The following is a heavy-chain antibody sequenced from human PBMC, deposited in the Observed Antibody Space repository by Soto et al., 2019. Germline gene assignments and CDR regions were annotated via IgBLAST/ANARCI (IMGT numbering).Heavy chain of an antibody. Sequence: GESLKISCQGSGYSFTSYWIGWVRQMPGKGLEWMGIIYPGDSDTRYSPSFQVQVTISADKSISTAYLQWSSMKASDTAMYYCARTNVEMATVFDYWGQGTLVTVSS. CDR2: IYPGDSDT. J-gene: IGHJ4*02. CDR1: GYSFTSYW. CDR3: ARTNVEMATVFDY. D-gene: IGHD4-4*01. V-gene: IGHV5-51*01.